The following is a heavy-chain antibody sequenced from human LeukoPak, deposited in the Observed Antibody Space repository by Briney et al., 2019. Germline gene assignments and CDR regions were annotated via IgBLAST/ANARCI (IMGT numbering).Heavy chain of an antibody. CDR3: ASGDYGGPKPGFDY. CDR1: GFTFSSYG. Sequence: TGGSLRLSCAASGFTFSSYGMHWVRQAPGKGLEWVAFIRYDGSNKYYADSVKGRFTISRDNSKNTLYLQMNSLRAEDTAVYYCASGDYGGPKPGFDYWGQGTLVTVSS. D-gene: IGHD4-23*01. CDR2: IRYDGSNK. V-gene: IGHV3-30*02. J-gene: IGHJ4*02.